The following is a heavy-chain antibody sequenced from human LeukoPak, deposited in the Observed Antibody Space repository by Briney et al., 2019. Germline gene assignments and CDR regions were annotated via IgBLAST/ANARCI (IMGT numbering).Heavy chain of an antibody. D-gene: IGHD3-10*01. CDR3: ARYCGSENYCISY. Sequence: SETLSLTCAVYGASFSANYWIWIRQPPGKGLEWIGEINHSGTITYEPSLKSRLTISADTSKNQFSLKLSSVTAADTPVYYCARYCGSENYCISYWGQGTLVPVSS. J-gene: IGHJ4*01. V-gene: IGHV4-34*01. CDR2: INHSGTI. CDR1: GASFSANY.